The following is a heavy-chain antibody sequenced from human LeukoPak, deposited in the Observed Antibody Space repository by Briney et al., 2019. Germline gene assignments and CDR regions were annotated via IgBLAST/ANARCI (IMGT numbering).Heavy chain of an antibody. J-gene: IGHJ4*02. CDR1: GFTFSSYS. CDR3: ARVGADFWSGYIDY. Sequence: GGSLRLSCAASGFTFSSYSMNWVRQAPGKGLEWVSSISSSSSYIYYADSVKGRFTISRDNAKNSLYLQMNSLRAEDTAVYYCARVGADFWSGYIDYWGQGTLVTVSS. CDR2: ISSSSSYI. V-gene: IGHV3-21*01. D-gene: IGHD3-3*01.